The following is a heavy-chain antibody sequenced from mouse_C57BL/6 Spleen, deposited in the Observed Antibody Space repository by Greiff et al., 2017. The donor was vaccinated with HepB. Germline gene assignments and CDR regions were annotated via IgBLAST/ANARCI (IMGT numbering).Heavy chain of an antibody. CDR1: GYTFTDYY. V-gene: IGHV1-26*01. CDR3: ARSYASAWFAY. D-gene: IGHD2-12*01. J-gene: IGHJ3*01. CDR2: INPNNGGT. Sequence: VQLQQSGPELVKPGASVKISCKASGYTFTDYYMNGVKQSHGKSLEWIGDINPNNGGTSYNQKFKGKATLTVDKSSSTAYMELRSLTSEDSAVYYCARSYASAWFAYWGQGTLVTVSA.